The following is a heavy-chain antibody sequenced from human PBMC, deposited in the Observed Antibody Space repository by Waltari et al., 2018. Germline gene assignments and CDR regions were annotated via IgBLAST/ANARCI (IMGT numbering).Heavy chain of an antibody. D-gene: IGHD2-15*01. CDR1: GYTFINDG. J-gene: IGHJ5*02. CDR2: INTNTGKP. V-gene: IGHV7-4-1*02. CDR3: ARGDIVIVPAADNWFDP. Sequence: QVQLVQSGSEMKKPGASVKVSCKASGYTFINDGFTWGRQAPGQGLEWMGWINTNTGKPTYAQGFTGRFVFSSDTSVNTAYLQISNLKTEDTAVYYCARGDIVIVPAADNWFDPWGQGTLVTVSS.